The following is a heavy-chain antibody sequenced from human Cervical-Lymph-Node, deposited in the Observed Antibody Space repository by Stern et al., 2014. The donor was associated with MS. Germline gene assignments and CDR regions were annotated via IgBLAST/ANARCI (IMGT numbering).Heavy chain of an antibody. CDR2: INPDSGAT. Sequence: QMQLVQSGAEVKKPGASVKVSCKTYGYIFSDYYLHWLRQAPGQGLEWMGYINPDSGATNYTQKFQGRVTLTWDTSISTAYMELSRLTSGDTAVYYCARGARAAPAAICYYWGHGTLVTVSS. CDR3: ARGARAAPAAICYY. J-gene: IGHJ4*01. V-gene: IGHV1-2*02. CDR1: GYIFSDYY. D-gene: IGHD2-2*01.